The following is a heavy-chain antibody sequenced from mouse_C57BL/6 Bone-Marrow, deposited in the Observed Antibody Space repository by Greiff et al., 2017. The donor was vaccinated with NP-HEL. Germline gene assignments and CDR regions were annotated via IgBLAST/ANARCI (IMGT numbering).Heavy chain of an antibody. CDR3: ARWGRNYGYDVGLNY. J-gene: IGHJ2*01. CDR1: GYTFTDHT. CDR2: IYPRDGST. Sequence: VQLQQSDAELVKPGASVKISCKVSGYTFTDHTIHWMKQRPEQGLEWIGYIYPRDGSTKYNEKFKGKATLTADKSSSTAYMQLNSLTSEDSAVYFCARWGRNYGYDVGLNYWGQGTTLTVSS. V-gene: IGHV1-78*01. D-gene: IGHD2-2*01.